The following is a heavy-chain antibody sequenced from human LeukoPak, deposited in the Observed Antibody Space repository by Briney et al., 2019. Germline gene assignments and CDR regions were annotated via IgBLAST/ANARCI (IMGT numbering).Heavy chain of an antibody. D-gene: IGHD3-22*01. CDR2: INPSGGST. V-gene: IGHV1-46*01. CDR3: ARGFTRDYYDSSGSAEPDY. Sequence: ASVKVSCKASGYTFTSYYMHWVRQAPGQGLEWRGIINPSGGSTSYAQKFQGRVTMTRDTSTGTVYMELSSLRSEDTAVYYCARGFTRDYYDSSGSAEPDYWGQGTLVTVSS. CDR1: GYTFTSYY. J-gene: IGHJ4*02.